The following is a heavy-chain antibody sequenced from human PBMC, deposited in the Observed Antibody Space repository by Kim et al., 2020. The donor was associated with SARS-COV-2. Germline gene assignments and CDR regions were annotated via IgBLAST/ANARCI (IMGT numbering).Heavy chain of an antibody. Sequence: STSYADSVKGRFTISRDNAKNTLYLQMNSLRAEDTAVYYCARVSGRLYAWGQGTLVTVSS. D-gene: IGHD3-10*01. V-gene: IGHV3-74*01. CDR3: ARVSGRLYA. CDR2: ST. J-gene: IGHJ5*02.